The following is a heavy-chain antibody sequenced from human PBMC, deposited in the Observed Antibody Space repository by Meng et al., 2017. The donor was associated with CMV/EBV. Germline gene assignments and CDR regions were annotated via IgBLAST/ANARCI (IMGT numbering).Heavy chain of an antibody. J-gene: IGHJ4*02. Sequence: QVQLVQSGAEVKRPGGSVTIACQASGYTYTSYGIRMVRQAPGPGPEWMGWISAYNGNTNYAQKLQGRVNMTTDTSASTAYMELRSLRSDDTAVYYCARAEFDYWGQGTLVTVSS. V-gene: IGHV1-18*01. CDR2: ISAYNGNT. CDR1: GYTYTSYG. D-gene: IGHD1-14*01. CDR3: ARAEFDY.